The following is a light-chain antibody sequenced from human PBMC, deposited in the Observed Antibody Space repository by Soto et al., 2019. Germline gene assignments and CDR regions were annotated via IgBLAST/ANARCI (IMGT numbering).Light chain of an antibody. CDR3: QQYGSSHLIT. V-gene: IGKV3-20*01. Sequence: EIVMTQSPATLSVSPGERATLSFRASQSVSSSYLAWYQQKPGQATRLIIYGAPSRANGIPDRFSGSGSGTDFTLTISRLEPEDFAVYYCQQYGSSHLITFGQGTRLEIK. CDR2: GAP. J-gene: IGKJ5*01. CDR1: QSVSSSY.